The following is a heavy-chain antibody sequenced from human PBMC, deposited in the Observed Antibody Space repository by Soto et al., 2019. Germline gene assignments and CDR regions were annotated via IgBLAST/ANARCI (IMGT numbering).Heavy chain of an antibody. V-gene: IGHV3-74*01. Sequence: PGGSLRLSCAASGFTFSSYWMHWVRQAPGKGLVWVSRINSDGSSTSYADSVKGRFTISRDNAKNTLYLQMNSLRAEDTAVYYCARRHGSTKNIGYYYGMDVWGQGTTVTVSS. J-gene: IGHJ6*02. CDR2: INSDGSST. D-gene: IGHD2-2*01. CDR3: ARRHGSTKNIGYYYGMDV. CDR1: GFTFSSYW.